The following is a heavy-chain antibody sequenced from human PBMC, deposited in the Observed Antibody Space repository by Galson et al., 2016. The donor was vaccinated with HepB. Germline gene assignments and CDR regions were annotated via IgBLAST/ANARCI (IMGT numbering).Heavy chain of an antibody. CDR1: GFTFSSYA. D-gene: IGHD1-7*01. CDR2: ITGSGGGT. Sequence: SLRLSCAVSGFTFSSYALSWVRQAPGKGLEWVSAITGSGGGTYYADSVKGRFTVSRDNSKNTLFLQMNSLRAEDTAVYYCARDKVTGTTVGALDIWGQGTMVTVSA. J-gene: IGHJ3*02. CDR3: ARDKVTGTTVGALDI. V-gene: IGHV3-23*01.